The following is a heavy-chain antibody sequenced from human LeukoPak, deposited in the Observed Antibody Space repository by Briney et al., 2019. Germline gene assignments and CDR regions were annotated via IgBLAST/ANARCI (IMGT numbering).Heavy chain of an antibody. V-gene: IGHV4-39*07. CDR1: GGSISSSSYY. Sequence: SETLSLTCTVSGGSISSSSYYWGWIRQPPGKGLEWIGSIYYSGSTYHNPSLKSRVTISVDTSKNQFSLKLSSVTAADTAVYYCARSIADDAFDIWGQGTMVTVSS. D-gene: IGHD6-13*01. CDR2: IYYSGST. CDR3: ARSIADDAFDI. J-gene: IGHJ3*02.